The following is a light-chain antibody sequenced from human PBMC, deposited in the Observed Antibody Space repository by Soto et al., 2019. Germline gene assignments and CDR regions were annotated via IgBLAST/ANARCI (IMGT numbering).Light chain of an antibody. CDR2: DAS. CDR1: ENINRW. CDR3: QHYNNYPWT. J-gene: IGKJ1*01. V-gene: IGKV1-5*01. Sequence: DIQMTQSPSTLSASVGVRVTLTCRASENINRWLAWYQQKPGTAPKFLIYDASSLESGVPSRFSGSGSGTEFTLTISSLQPDDFATYYCQHYNNYPWTFGQGTKVEIK.